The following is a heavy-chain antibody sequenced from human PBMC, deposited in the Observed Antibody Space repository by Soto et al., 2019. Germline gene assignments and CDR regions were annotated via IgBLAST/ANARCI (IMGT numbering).Heavy chain of an antibody. CDR1: GFTFSSYG. V-gene: IGHV3-30*18. D-gene: IGHD3-22*01. CDR3: AKENGYYYDSSGPYYFDY. J-gene: IGHJ4*02. Sequence: QVQLVESGGGVVQPGRSLRLSCAASGFTFSSYGMHWVRQAPGKGLEWVAVISYDGSNKYYADSVKGRFTISRDNSKNTLYLQMNSLRAEDTAVDYCAKENGYYYDSSGPYYFDYWGQGTLVTVSS. CDR2: ISYDGSNK.